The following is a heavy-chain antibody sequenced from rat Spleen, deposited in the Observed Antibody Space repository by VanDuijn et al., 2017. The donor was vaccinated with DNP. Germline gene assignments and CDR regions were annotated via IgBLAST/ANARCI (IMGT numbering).Heavy chain of an antibody. Sequence: EVQLVESGGGLVQPGRSLKLSCAASGFIFSNYWMTWIRQAPGKGLEWVASIANTGDNTYYSDSVKGRFSISRDTARNTLYLQMKSLRSEDTATYYCAGRPPPTRGPFDYWGQGVTVTVSS. CDR2: IANTGDNT. J-gene: IGHJ2*01. V-gene: IGHV5-31*01. D-gene: IGHD1-4*01. CDR1: GFIFSNYW. CDR3: AGRPPPTRGPFDY.